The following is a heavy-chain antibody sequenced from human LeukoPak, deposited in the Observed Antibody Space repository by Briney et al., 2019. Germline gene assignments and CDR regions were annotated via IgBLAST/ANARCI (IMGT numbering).Heavy chain of an antibody. CDR2: MNPNSGNT. D-gene: IGHD6-13*01. V-gene: IGHV1-8*03. CDR3: ARGYSSQTDY. J-gene: IGHJ4*02. CDR1: GYTFSTYD. Sequence: ASVKVSCKTSGYTFSTYDIDWVRQASGQGLEWMGWMNPNSGNTHYAQKFQGRVTITRNTSISTAYMELSSLRSEDTAVYYCARGYSSQTDYWGQGTLVTVSS.